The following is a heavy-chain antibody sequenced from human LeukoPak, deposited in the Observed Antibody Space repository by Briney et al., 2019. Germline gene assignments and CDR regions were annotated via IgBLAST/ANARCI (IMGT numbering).Heavy chain of an antibody. CDR1: GFTFSSYA. D-gene: IGHD1/OR15-1a*01. CDR2: ISYDGSIK. Sequence: GGSLRLSCTASGFTFSSYAMHCVRQAPGKGLEWVAVISYDGSIKYYADSVKGRFTISRDDSRNTLYLQMTSLRAEDTAVYYCTRPFHPHPGSTLEQRAFDYWGQGTLVTVSS. J-gene: IGHJ4*02. CDR3: TRPFHPHPGSTLEQRAFDY. V-gene: IGHV3-30-3*01.